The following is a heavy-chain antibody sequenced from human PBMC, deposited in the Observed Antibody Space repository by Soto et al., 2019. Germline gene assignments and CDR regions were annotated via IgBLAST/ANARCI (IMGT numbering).Heavy chain of an antibody. J-gene: IGHJ4*02. CDR3: ARVSGIAVAEV. Sequence: QVQLVQSGAEVKKPGASVKVSCKASGYTFTSYAMHWVRQAPGQRLEWMGWINAGNGNTKYSQKFQGRVNITRDTSARTAYMELSSLRSEDTAVYYCARVSGIAVAEVWGQGTLVTVSS. V-gene: IGHV1-3*01. CDR1: GYTFTSYA. CDR2: INAGNGNT. D-gene: IGHD6-19*01.